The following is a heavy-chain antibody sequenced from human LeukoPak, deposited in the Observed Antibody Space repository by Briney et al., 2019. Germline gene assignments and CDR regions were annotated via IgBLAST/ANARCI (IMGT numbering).Heavy chain of an antibody. CDR3: ARGRWLQLWGDY. CDR1: GYTFTDYY. V-gene: IGHV1-2*02. CDR2: INSNTGDT. J-gene: IGHJ4*02. Sequence: GASVKVSCKASGYTFTDYYIHWVRQAPGQGPEWMGWINSNTGDTKYVQKFQDRVTLTQDTSISTAYMELSRLESDDTAVFYCARGRWLQLWGDYWGQGTPLTVSS. D-gene: IGHD5-18*01.